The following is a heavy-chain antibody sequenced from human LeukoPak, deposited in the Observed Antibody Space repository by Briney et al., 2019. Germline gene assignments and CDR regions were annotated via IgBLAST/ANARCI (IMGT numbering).Heavy chain of an antibody. Sequence: GRSLRLSCAASGFTFSSYGRHWVRQAPGKGLEWVAVIWYDGSNKYYADSVKGRFTISRDNSKNTLYLQMNSLRAEDTAVYYCARRSRYCSSTSCYRSVDTAMVNYYYYGMDVWGQGTTVTVSS. J-gene: IGHJ6*02. D-gene: IGHD2-2*02. CDR1: GFTFSSYG. CDR3: ARRSRYCSSTSCYRSVDTAMVNYYYYGMDV. CDR2: IWYDGSNK. V-gene: IGHV3-33*01.